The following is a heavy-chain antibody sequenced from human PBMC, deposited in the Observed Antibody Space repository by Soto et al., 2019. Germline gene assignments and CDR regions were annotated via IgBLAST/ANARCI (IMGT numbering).Heavy chain of an antibody. V-gene: IGHV3-33*01. CDR1: GFTFNNYA. J-gene: IGHJ4*02. Sequence: GGSLRLSCAASGFTFNNYAMHWVRQAPGKGLEWVAVIWYDGSNKYYADSVKGRFTISRDNSKNTLYLQVNSLRAEDTAVYYCARPDYGGNSALNFWGQGTLVTVSS. CDR3: ARPDYGGNSALNF. CDR2: IWYDGSNK. D-gene: IGHD4-17*01.